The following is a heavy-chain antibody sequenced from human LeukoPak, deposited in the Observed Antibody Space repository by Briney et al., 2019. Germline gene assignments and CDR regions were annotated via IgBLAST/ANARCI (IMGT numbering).Heavy chain of an antibody. V-gene: IGHV3-23*01. CDR1: GFTFSSYA. CDR2: ISGSGGST. Sequence: GGSLRLSCAASGFTFSSYAMSWVRQAPGKGLEWVSAISGSGGSTYYTDSVKGRFTISRGNSKNTLYLQMNSLRAEDTAVYYCAKGVYTWYYFDYWGQGTLVTVSS. D-gene: IGHD3-16*01. J-gene: IGHJ4*02. CDR3: AKGVYTWYYFDY.